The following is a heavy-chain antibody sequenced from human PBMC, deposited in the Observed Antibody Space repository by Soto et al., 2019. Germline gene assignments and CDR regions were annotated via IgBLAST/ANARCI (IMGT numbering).Heavy chain of an antibody. J-gene: IGHJ6*02. D-gene: IGHD4-17*01. CDR2: ISYDGSNK. CDR1: GFTFSSYA. V-gene: IGHV3-30-3*01. Sequence: LRLSCAASGFTFSSYAMHWVRQAPGKGLEWVAVISYDGSNKYYADSVKGRFTISRDNSKNTLYLQMNSLRAEDTAVYYCARGHGDYPYYYYYYGMDVWGQGTTVTVSS. CDR3: ARGHGDYPYYYYYYGMDV.